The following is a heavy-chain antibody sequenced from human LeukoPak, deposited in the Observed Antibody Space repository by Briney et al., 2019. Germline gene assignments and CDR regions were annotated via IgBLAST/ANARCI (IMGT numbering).Heavy chain of an antibody. Sequence: ASVKVSCKTSGYTFTAHYLHWVRQAPGQGPQWMGWINPDSGGTNYAQTFQGRVTMSSDTSVDTAYMELTSLTSDDSAVYYCARDLDNWNYDPFDYWGQGTLVTVSS. J-gene: IGHJ4*02. CDR1: GYTFTAHY. CDR3: ARDLDNWNYDPFDY. D-gene: IGHD1-7*01. V-gene: IGHV1-2*02. CDR2: INPDSGGT.